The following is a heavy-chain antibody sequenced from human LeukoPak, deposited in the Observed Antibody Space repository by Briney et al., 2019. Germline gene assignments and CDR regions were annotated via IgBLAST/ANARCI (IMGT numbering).Heavy chain of an antibody. Sequence: SETLSLTCAVYGGSFSGYYWSWIRQPPGKGLEWIGEINHSGSTNYNPSLKSRVTISVDTSKNQFSLKLSSVTAADTAVYNCARSDSSGYYLDYWGQGTLVTVSS. J-gene: IGHJ4*02. V-gene: IGHV4-34*01. CDR1: GGSFSGYY. D-gene: IGHD3-22*01. CDR3: ARSDSSGYYLDY. CDR2: INHSGST.